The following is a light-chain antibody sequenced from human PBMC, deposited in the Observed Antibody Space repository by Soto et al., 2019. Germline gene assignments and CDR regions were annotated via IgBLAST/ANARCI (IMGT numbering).Light chain of an antibody. CDR2: LNSDGSH. Sequence: QPVLTQSPSASASLGASVKLTCTPSSGHSSYAIAWHQQQPEKGPRYLMKLNSDGSHSKGDGIPDRFSGSSSGAERYLTISSLQSEDEADYYCQTWGTGIQVFGTGTKVTVL. V-gene: IGLV4-69*01. CDR1: SGHSSYA. CDR3: QTWGTGIQV. J-gene: IGLJ1*01.